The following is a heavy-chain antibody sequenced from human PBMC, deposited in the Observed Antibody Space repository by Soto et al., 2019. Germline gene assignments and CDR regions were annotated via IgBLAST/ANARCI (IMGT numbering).Heavy chain of an antibody. Sequence: SVKVSCKASGGTFSSYAISWVRQAPGQGLEWMGGIIPIFGTANYAQKFQGRVTITADESTSTAYMELSSLRSEDTAVYYCARYATSYCGGDCYSFDYWGQGTLVTVSS. V-gene: IGHV1-69*13. CDR2: IIPIFGTA. CDR3: ARYATSYCGGDCYSFDY. CDR1: GGTFSSYA. D-gene: IGHD2-21*02. J-gene: IGHJ4*02.